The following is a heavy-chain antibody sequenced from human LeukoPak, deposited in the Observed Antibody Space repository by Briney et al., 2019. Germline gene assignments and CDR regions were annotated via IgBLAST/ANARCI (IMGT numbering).Heavy chain of an antibody. CDR3: ARGADY. D-gene: IGHD1-26*01. V-gene: IGHV3-64*01. CDR2: ISSNGGST. Sequence: GGSLRLSCAASGFTFSSYAMHWVRQAPGKGLEYVSAISSNGGSTYYANSVKGRFTISRDNSKNTLYLQMGSLRAEDMAVYCCARGADYWGQGTLVTVSS. CDR1: GFTFSSYA. J-gene: IGHJ4*02.